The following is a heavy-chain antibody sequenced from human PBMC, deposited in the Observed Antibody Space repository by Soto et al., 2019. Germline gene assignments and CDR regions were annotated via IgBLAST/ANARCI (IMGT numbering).Heavy chain of an antibody. J-gene: IGHJ5*02. CDR3: ARSAIPRGGWFRP. CDR2: IYASGST. V-gene: IGHV4-4*07. CDR1: DDSLSTFY. D-gene: IGHD2-21*01. Sequence: SETLSLSCNVSDDSLSTFYWSWIRQPAGKGLEWIGRIYASGSTNYNPSLKGRVTMSVDTSKKQFSLKMISVTAADTAVYYCARSAIPRGGWFRPWGQGVLVSVSS.